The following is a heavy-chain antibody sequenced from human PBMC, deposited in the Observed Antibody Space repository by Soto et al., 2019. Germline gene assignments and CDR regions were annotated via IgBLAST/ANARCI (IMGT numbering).Heavy chain of an antibody. CDR2: IIPIFGTA. CDR3: ARDWSRTGAYYYYGMDV. D-gene: IGHD3-3*01. CDR1: GGTFSSYA. Sequence: GPSVKVSCKASGGTFSSYAISWVRQAPGQGLEWMGGIIPIFGTANYAQKFQGRVTITADESTSTAYMELSSLRSEDTAVYYCARDWSRTGAYYYYGMDVWGQGTTVTVSS. J-gene: IGHJ6*02. V-gene: IGHV1-69*13.